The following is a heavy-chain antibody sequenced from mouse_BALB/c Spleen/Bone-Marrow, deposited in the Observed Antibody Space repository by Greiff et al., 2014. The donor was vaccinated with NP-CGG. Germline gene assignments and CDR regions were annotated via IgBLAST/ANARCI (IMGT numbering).Heavy chain of an antibody. V-gene: IGHV5-17*02. J-gene: IGHJ4*01. CDR2: ISSGSSTI. Sequence: EVKVVESGGGLVQPGGSRKLSCAASGFTFSSFGMHWVRQAPEKGLEWVAYISSGSSTIYYADTVKGRFTISRDNPKNTLFLQMTSRRSEDTAMYYCTRKGALITHYYAMDYWGQGTSVTVSS. D-gene: IGHD2-4*01. CDR1: GFTFSSFG. CDR3: TRKGALITHYYAMDY.